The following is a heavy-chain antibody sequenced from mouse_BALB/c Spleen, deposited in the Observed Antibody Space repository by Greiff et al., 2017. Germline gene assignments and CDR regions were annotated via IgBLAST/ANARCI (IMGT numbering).Heavy chain of an antibody. Sequence: VHLVESGAELVRPGSSVKISCKASGYAFSSYWMNWVKQRPGQGLEWIGQIYPGDGDTNYNGKFKGKATLTADKSSSTAYMQLSSLTSEDSAVYFCAREGAYYISEGFAYWGQGTLVTVSA. J-gene: IGHJ3*01. CDR1: GYAFSSYW. CDR3: AREGAYYISEGFAY. V-gene: IGHV1-80*01. CDR2: IYPGDGDT. D-gene: IGHD2-12*01.